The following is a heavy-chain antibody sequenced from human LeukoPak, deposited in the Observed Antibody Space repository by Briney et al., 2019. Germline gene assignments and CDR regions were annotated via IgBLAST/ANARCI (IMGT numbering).Heavy chain of an antibody. CDR1: GGSVSSYY. V-gene: IGHV4-59*02. D-gene: IGHD1-26*01. CDR2: IYYSGST. CDR3: ARGVNSGYFDY. Sequence: PSETLSLTCTVSGGSVSSYYWTWIRQPPGKGLEWIGYIYYSGSTNYNPSLKSRVTISVDTSKNQFSLKLTSVTAADTAVYYCARGVNSGYFDYCGQGTLVTVSS. J-gene: IGHJ4*02.